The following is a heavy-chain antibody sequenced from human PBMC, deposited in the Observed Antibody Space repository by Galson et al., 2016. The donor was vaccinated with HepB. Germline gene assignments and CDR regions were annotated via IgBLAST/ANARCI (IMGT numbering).Heavy chain of an antibody. V-gene: IGHV4-34*01. D-gene: IGHD5-12*01. CDR1: GGSLSGNF. Sequence: SETLSLTCDVYGGSLSGNFWSWLRQPPGKGLEWIGEINHSGGTNYNPSLKSRVTISLDTSKRQISLKVTSVTAADTAVYYCATLPRYGAHDYYCTEVRGQGTTVTVSS. CDR3: ATLPRYGAHDYYCTEV. J-gene: IGHJ6*02. CDR2: INHSGGT.